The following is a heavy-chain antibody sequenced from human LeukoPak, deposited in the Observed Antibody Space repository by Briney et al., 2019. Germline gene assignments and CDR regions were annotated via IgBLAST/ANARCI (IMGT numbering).Heavy chain of an antibody. D-gene: IGHD2-2*01. J-gene: IGHJ4*02. V-gene: IGHV3-21*01. Sequence: GGSLRLSCADSGFTFSSYSMNWVRQAPGKGLEWVSSIGSSSSYIYYADSVKGRFTISRDNAKNSLYLQMNSLRAEDTAVYYCARDIVVVPATLGYWGQGTLVTVSS. CDR3: ARDIVVVPATLGY. CDR1: GFTFSSYS. CDR2: IGSSSSYI.